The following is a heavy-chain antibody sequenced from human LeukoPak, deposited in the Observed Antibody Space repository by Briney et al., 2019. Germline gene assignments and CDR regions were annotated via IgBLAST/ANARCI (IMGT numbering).Heavy chain of an antibody. Sequence: ASVKVSCKASGGTFSSYAISWVRQAPGQGLERMGGIIPIFGTANYAQKFQGRVTITADESTSTAYMELSSLRSEDTAVYYCAREGYYYGSGSYFNYWGQGTLVTVSS. CDR1: GGTFSSYA. J-gene: IGHJ4*02. V-gene: IGHV1-69*13. D-gene: IGHD3-10*01. CDR3: AREGYYYGSGSYFNY. CDR2: IIPIFGTA.